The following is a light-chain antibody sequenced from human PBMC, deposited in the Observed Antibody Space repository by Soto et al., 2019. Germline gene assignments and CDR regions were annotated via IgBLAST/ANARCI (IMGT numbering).Light chain of an antibody. CDR1: QSVSSTY. V-gene: IGKV3-20*01. CDR3: QHYGTSRT. J-gene: IGKJ1*01. Sequence: IVLTQSPGTLSLSPGERATLSCRASQSVSSTYLAWYQQKPGQAPRLLIYGASPRATGIPDRFSGSGSGTDFTLTISRLEPEDFAVYYCQHYGTSRTFGQGTK. CDR2: GAS.